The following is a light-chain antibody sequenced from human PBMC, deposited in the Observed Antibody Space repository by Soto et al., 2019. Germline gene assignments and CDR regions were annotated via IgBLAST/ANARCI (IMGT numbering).Light chain of an antibody. V-gene: IGKV3-20*01. J-gene: IGKJ1*01. Sequence: EIVLTQSPGTLSLSPGERATLSCRTSHSVSSSYLAWYQQKPGQAPRLLIYGASTRATGIPARFSGSGSGTEFTLTISSLQSEDFAVYYCQQYGSSPWTFGQGTKVDIK. CDR3: QQYGSSPWT. CDR1: HSVSSSY. CDR2: GAS.